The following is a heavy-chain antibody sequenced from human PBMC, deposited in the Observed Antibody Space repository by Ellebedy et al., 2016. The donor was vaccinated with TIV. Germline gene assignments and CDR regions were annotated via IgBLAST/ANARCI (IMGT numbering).Heavy chain of an antibody. CDR1: GFSFRSYW. CDR3: ARRGSYDDYAVQVNNWFDR. CDR2: IYQDGSEK. Sequence: PGGSLRLSCAASGFSFRSYWMGWVRQAPGKGLEWVANIYQDGSEKYYVDSVKGRFTISRDNAKNSLYLQRNSLRVEDTAVYYCARRGSYDDYAVQVNNWFDRWGQGTLVTV. V-gene: IGHV3-7*01. D-gene: IGHD4-17*01. J-gene: IGHJ5*02.